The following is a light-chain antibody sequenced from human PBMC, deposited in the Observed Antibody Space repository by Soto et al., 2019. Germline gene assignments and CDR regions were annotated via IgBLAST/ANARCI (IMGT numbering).Light chain of an antibody. CDR2: WAS. CDR3: QQYYNPPLT. J-gene: IGKJ4*01. Sequence: DIVMTQSPDSLAVSLGERATINCKSSQSVLYSSNNKNYLAWYQQKAGQPPKLLIYWASTRQSGVPDRFSGSGSETDFTLTISSLQAEEVAIYYCQQYYNPPLTFGGGTKVEIK. CDR1: QSVLYSSNNKNY. V-gene: IGKV4-1*01.